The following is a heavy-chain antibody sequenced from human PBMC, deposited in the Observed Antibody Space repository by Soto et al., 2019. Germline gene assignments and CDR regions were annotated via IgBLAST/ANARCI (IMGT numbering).Heavy chain of an antibody. Sequence: QVQLVQSGAEVKKPGSSVKFSCKASGGTFSSYTISWVRQAPGQGLEWMGRIIPILGIANYAQKFQGRVTNTADKSTSTAYMELSSLRSEDTAVYYCARGSSSWEYYYYYYMDVWGKGTTVTVSS. CDR1: GGTFSSYT. CDR2: IIPILGIA. J-gene: IGHJ6*03. D-gene: IGHD6-13*01. V-gene: IGHV1-69*02. CDR3: ARGSSSWEYYYYYYMDV.